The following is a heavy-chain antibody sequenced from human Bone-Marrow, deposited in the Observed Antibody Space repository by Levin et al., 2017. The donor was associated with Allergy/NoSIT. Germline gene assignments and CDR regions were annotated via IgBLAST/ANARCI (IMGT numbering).Heavy chain of an antibody. Sequence: SGGSLRLSCAASGFTFSSYSMNWVRQAPGKGLEWVSYISSSSSTIYYADSVKGRFTISRDNAKNSLYLQMNSLRAEDTAVYYCARDKWANWGFSYYFDYWGQGTLVTVSS. CDR2: ISSSSSTI. CDR1: GFTFSSYS. V-gene: IGHV3-48*01. D-gene: IGHD7-27*01. CDR3: ARDKWANWGFSYYFDY. J-gene: IGHJ4*02.